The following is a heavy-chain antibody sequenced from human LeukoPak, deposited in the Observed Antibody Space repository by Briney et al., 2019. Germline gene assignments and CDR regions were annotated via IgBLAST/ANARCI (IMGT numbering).Heavy chain of an antibody. Sequence: NPSETLSLTCAVYGGSFSGYYWSWIRQPPGKGLEWIGEINHSGSTNYNPSLKSRVTISVDTSKNQFSLKLSSVTAADTAVYYCARAGGYSYGYIDYWGQGTLVTVSS. V-gene: IGHV4-34*01. D-gene: IGHD5-18*01. CDR3: ARAGGYSYGYIDY. CDR1: GGSFSGYY. CDR2: INHSGST. J-gene: IGHJ4*02.